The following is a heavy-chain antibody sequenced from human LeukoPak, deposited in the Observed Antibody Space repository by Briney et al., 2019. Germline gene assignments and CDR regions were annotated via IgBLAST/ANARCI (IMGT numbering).Heavy chain of an antibody. Sequence: GSLRLSCAASGFTFSSYEMNWVRRAAGKGLEWVAHISSGGNVEYYLESVRGRFTMSRDNAKSLLFLQMNSLRAEDTAVYYCARDTLNGPFVISLDYWGQGALVTVSS. CDR3: ARDTLNGPFVISLDY. J-gene: IGHJ4*02. CDR2: ISSGGNVE. CDR1: GFTFSSYE. D-gene: IGHD3-9*01. V-gene: IGHV3-48*03.